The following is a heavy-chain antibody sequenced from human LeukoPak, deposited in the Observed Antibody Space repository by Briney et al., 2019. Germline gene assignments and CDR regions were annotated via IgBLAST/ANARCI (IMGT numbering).Heavy chain of an antibody. CDR1: GYTFTSYG. D-gene: IGHD3-3*01. V-gene: IGHV1-18*01. Sequence: ASVKVSCKSSGYTFTSYGISWVRQAPGQGLEWMGWISAYNGNTNYAQKLQGRVTMTTDTSTSTAYMELRSLRSDDTAVYYCAREIRRLLEWYSDYWGQGTLVTVSS. CDR2: ISAYNGNT. J-gene: IGHJ4*02. CDR3: AREIRRLLEWYSDY.